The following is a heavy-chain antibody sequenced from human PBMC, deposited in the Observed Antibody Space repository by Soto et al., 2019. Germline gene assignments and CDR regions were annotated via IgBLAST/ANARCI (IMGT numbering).Heavy chain of an antibody. CDR3: GRYDSSGGRAFDI. J-gene: IGHJ3*02. V-gene: IGHV4-61*01. D-gene: IGHD3-22*01. Sequence: QVQLQESGPGLVKPSETLSLTCTVSGGSVSSGSYYRSWIRQPPGKGLEWIGYIYYSGSTNYNPSLTSRVTIAVDTSKNQFSLKLSSVTAADTAVYYCGRYDSSGGRAFDIWGQGTMVTVSS. CDR1: GGSVSSGSYY. CDR2: IYYSGST.